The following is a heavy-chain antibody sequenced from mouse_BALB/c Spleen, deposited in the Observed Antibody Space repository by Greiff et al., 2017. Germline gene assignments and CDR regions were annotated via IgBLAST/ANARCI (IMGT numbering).Heavy chain of an antibody. J-gene: IGHJ2*01. D-gene: IGHD1-2*01. CDR2: IWGDGST. CDR3: ARGIHYYGYYYFDY. CDR1: GFSLTGYG. Sequence: QVQLMESGPGLVAPSQSLSITCTVSGFSLTGYGVNWVRQPPGKGLEWLGMIWGDGSTDYNSALKSRLSISKDNSKSQVFLKMNSLQTDDTARYYCARGIHYYGYYYFDYWGQGTTLTVSS. V-gene: IGHV2-6-7*01.